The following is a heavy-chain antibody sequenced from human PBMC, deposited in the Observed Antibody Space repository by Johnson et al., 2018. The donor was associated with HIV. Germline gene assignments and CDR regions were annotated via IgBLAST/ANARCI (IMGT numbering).Heavy chain of an antibody. V-gene: IGHV3-33*01. CDR1: GFTFSSYG. Sequence: QVQLVESGGGVVQPGGSLRLSCAASGFTFSSYGMHWVRQAPGKGLEWVAVIWYDGSNKYYADSVKGRFTISRDNSKNTLYLQMNSLRAEDTAVYYCAREGASAVRYSSSWYGHDAFDIWGQGTMVTVSS. J-gene: IGHJ3*02. CDR3: AREGASAVRYSSSWYGHDAFDI. D-gene: IGHD6-13*01. CDR2: IWYDGSNK.